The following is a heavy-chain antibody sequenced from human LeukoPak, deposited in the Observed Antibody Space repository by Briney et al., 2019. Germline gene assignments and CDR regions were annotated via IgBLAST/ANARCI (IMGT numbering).Heavy chain of an antibody. CDR3: ARVSGPGMNEYYHL. V-gene: IGHV3-74*01. CDR1: GFTFSGAW. Sequence: GGSLRLSCAASGFTFSGAWMHWVRQAPGKRLMWVSRINDDGSSTRHADSVKGRFTISRDNAKNTLYLQMNSLRAEDTAVYYCARVSGPGMNEYYHLWGQGTLVTVSS. CDR2: INDDGSST. J-gene: IGHJ4*02. D-gene: IGHD2-2*01.